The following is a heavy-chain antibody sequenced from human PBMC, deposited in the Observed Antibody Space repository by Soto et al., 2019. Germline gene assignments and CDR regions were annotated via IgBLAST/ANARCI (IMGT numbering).Heavy chain of an antibody. CDR1: GGSISSYY. CDR3: ARRYGASFDY. CDR2: IYYSGST. D-gene: IGHD4-17*01. Sequence: SETLSLTCTVSGGSISSYYWIWIRQPPGKGLEWIGYIYYSGSTNYNPSLKSRVTISVDTSKNQFSLKLSSVTAADTAVYYCARRYGASFDYWGQGTLVNVPQ. V-gene: IGHV4-59*01. J-gene: IGHJ4*02.